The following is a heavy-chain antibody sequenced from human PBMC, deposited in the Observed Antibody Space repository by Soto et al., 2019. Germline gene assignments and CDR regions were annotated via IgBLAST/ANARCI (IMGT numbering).Heavy chain of an antibody. CDR1: DLTLRGGS. Sequence: EVQLVESGGGLFQPGGSLGLSGEAPDLTLRGGSMHWVRQAPGKGLVWVSGIDNAGTDSTYADSVKGRFTSSRDNAKNMLYLQMNSLRVEDTAVYYCARGWFGPDVWGKGTTVTVSS. V-gene: IGHV3-74*01. CDR2: IDNAGTDS. J-gene: IGHJ6*04. D-gene: IGHD3-10*01. CDR3: ARGWFGPDV.